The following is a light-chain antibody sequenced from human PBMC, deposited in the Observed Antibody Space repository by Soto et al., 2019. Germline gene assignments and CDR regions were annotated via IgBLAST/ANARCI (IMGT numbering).Light chain of an antibody. CDR3: QQYDNLPLT. V-gene: IGKV1-33*01. J-gene: IGKJ4*01. Sequence: DIQMTQSPSSLSASVGDRVTITCQASQDISNYLNWYQQKPGKAPKLLIYDASNLETGVPSRFSGSGSGTDFTFAISRLQPEDIVTYYCQQYDNLPLTFGGGTKVEIK. CDR1: QDISNY. CDR2: DAS.